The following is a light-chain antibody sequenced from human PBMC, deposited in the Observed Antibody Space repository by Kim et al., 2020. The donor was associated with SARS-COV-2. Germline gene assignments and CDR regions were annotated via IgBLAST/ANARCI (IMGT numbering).Light chain of an antibody. CDR2: DVS. J-gene: IGKJ2*03. CDR3: QHYSNWPYS. CDR1: QSVSSK. V-gene: IGKV3-15*01. Sequence: SVSAGERATLSCRASQSVSSKLAWFQQKPGQAPRLLIYDVSSRPTDIPARFSGSGSGTELTLTISSLQSEDCAVYYCQHYSNWPYSFGQGTKLEI.